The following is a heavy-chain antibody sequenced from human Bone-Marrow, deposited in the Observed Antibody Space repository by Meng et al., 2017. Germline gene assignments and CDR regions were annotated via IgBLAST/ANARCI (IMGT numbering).Heavy chain of an antibody. CDR3: ARHMNSGTYPMDV. CDR2: LSYSGSA. CDR1: GGSISNYF. D-gene: IGHD1-26*01. Sequence: GSLRLSCTVSGGSISNYFWSWIRQPPGKGLEWIAYLSYSGSADYSPSLKSRVTISVDTSKNQFSLKLNSVTAADTAVYYCARHMNSGTYPMDVWGQGTTVTGS. V-gene: IGHV4-59*01. J-gene: IGHJ6*02.